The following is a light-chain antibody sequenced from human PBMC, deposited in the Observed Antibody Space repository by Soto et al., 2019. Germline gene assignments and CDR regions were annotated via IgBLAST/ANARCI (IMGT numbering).Light chain of an antibody. J-gene: IGKJ5*01. CDR3: LQHKSYPIT. V-gene: IGKV1-17*03. Sequence: DIQMTQSPSTLSASVGDTVTITCRASQAINNYLAWFQQKPGKVPKRLIYTASNLQSGVPSRFSGSGSGTEFTLTISSLQPEDFATYYCLQHKSYPITFGQGTRLEIK. CDR1: QAINNY. CDR2: TAS.